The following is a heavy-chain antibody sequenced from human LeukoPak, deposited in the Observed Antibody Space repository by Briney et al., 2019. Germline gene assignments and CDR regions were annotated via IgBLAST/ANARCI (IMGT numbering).Heavy chain of an antibody. CDR2: INPNSGGT. CDR3: ARRGYPVYYYYMDV. J-gene: IGHJ6*03. V-gene: IGHV1-2*02. D-gene: IGHD5-12*01. CDR1: GYSFTAYY. Sequence: ASVKVSCKASGYSFTAYYMHWVRQAPGQGLEWMGWINPNSGGTNYAQKLQGRVTMTTDTSTTTAYMELRSLRSDDMAVYYCARRGYPVYYYYMDVWGKGTTVTISS.